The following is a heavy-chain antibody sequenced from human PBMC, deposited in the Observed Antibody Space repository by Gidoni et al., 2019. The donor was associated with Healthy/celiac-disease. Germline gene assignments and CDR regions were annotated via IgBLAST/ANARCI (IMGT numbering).Heavy chain of an antibody. V-gene: IGHV1-69*02. D-gene: IGHD3-10*01. CDR2: IIPILGIA. CDR3: ARAIMGSGSYFPDY. Sequence: QVQLVQSGAEVKKPGSSVKVSCKASGGTFSSYTISWVLQAPGQGLEWMGRIIPILGIANYAQKFQGRVTITADKSTSTAYMELSSLRSEDTAVYYCARAIMGSGSYFPDYWGQGTLVTVSS. CDR1: GGTFSSYT. J-gene: IGHJ4*02.